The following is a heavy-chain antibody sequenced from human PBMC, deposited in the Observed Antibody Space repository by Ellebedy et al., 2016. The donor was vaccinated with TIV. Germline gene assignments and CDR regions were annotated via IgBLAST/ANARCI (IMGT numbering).Heavy chain of an antibody. CDR2: IYYSGST. J-gene: IGHJ4*02. V-gene: IGHV4-59*08. Sequence: MPSETLSLTCTVSGGSISSCYWSWNRQRPGKGLEWIWYIYYSGSTNSNPSLKSRVTISVDTSKNQFSLKLSSVTAADTAVYYWARQGVPAARALDYWGQGTLVTVSS. D-gene: IGHD2-2*01. CDR1: GGSISSCY. CDR3: ARQGVPAARALDY.